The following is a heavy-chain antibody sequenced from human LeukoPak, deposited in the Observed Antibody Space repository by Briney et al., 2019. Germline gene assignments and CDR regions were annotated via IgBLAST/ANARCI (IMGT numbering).Heavy chain of an antibody. Sequence: SQTLSLTCAISGDSVSSNSAAWNWIRQSPSRGLEWLGRTYYRSKWYNDYVVSVKSRITINPDTSKNQFSLQLNSVTPEDTAVYYCARDGSDYVWGSYRWGFDYWGRGTLVTVSS. V-gene: IGHV6-1*01. D-gene: IGHD3-16*02. CDR1: GDSVSSNSAA. CDR2: TYYRSKWYN. J-gene: IGHJ4*02. CDR3: ARDGSDYVWGSYRWGFDY.